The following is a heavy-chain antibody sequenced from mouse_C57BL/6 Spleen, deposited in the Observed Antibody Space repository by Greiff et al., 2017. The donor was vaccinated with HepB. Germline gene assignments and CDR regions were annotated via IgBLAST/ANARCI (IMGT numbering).Heavy chain of an antibody. CDR1: GYTFTSYG. CDR2: IYPRSGNT. Sequence: QVQLKESGAELARHGASVKLSCKASGYTFTSYGISWVKQRTGQGLEWIGEIYPRSGNTYYNEKFKGKATRTADKSSSTAYMELRSLTSEDSAVYFCAREGTTVVADYYAMDYWGQGTSVTVSS. D-gene: IGHD1-1*01. J-gene: IGHJ4*01. V-gene: IGHV1-81*01. CDR3: AREGTTVVADYYAMDY.